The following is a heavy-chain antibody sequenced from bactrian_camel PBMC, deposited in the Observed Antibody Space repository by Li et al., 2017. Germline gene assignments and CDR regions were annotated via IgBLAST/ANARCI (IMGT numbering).Heavy chain of an antibody. CDR1: GSLFSNYD. D-gene: IGHD5*01. J-gene: IGHJ4*01. Sequence: VQLVESGGGLVQPGGSLRLTCLFSGSLFSNYDMSWLRQAPGKGFEWVSGIRHDGSSAYYAGSVKGRFAISRDNAKNTMYLQMVGLKTEDMAVYYCAAGLLADHGLGLGTQVTVS. V-gene: IGHV3S40*01. CDR2: IRHDGSSA.